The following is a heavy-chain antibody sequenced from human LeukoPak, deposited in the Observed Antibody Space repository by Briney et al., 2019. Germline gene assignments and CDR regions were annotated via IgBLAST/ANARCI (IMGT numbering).Heavy chain of an antibody. D-gene: IGHD6-6*01. CDR2: ISSSTTST. J-gene: IGHJ6*02. Sequence: GGSLRLSCAASGFSFSDYYMAWIRQAPGKGLEWVAFISSSTTSTYYADSVKGRFTVSRDNAKNSLSLQMSSLRVEDTGVYYCAINMAANYHYFYGIDVWGQGTTVTVSS. CDR3: AINMAANYHYFYGIDV. V-gene: IGHV3-11*01. CDR1: GFSFSDYY.